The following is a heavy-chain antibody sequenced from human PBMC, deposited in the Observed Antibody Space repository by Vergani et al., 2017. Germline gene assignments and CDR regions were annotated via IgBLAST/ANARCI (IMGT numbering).Heavy chain of an antibody. D-gene: IGHD2-2*01. CDR3: ANSYCSSLSCYAFYGMEV. CDR1: GFSFSTYG. Sequence: QVQLVESGGGVVQPGGSLRLSCAASGFSFSTYGMHWVRQAPGRGLEWVAFLRYDGSNEYYGDAVKVRFIISRDNSKNMLSLEMHSLRPEDTAVYYCANSYCSSLSCYAFYGMEVWGQGTTVTVSS. J-gene: IGHJ6*02. CDR2: LRYDGSNE. V-gene: IGHV3-30*02.